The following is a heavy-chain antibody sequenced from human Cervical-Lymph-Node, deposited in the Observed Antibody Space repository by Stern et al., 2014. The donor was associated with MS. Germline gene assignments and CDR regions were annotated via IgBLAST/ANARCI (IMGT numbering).Heavy chain of an antibody. J-gene: IGHJ5*02. CDR1: GHTLTEIS. CDR2: LDPADGKT. Sequence: QVQLLQPGAEVKKPGTSVKVSCRVSGHTLTEISIHWVRQTPGKGLEWMGGLDPADGKTIYAQNFQGRVTMTEDTSTDTAYMELSSLRSDDTAVYYCTTTEFDPWGQGTLVTVSS. CDR3: TTTEFDP. V-gene: IGHV1-24*01.